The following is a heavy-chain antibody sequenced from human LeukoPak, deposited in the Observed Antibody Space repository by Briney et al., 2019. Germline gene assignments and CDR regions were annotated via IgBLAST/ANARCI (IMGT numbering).Heavy chain of an antibody. V-gene: IGHV1-18*04. CDR3: ARYLPYYDILTGADY. Sequence: ASVKVSCKASGYTFTGYYMHWVRQAPGQGLEWMGWISAYNGNTNYAQKLQGRVTMTTDTSTSTAYMELRSLRSDDTAVYYCARYLPYYDILTGADYWGQGTLVTVSS. D-gene: IGHD3-9*01. CDR1: GYTFTGYY. CDR2: ISAYNGNT. J-gene: IGHJ4*02.